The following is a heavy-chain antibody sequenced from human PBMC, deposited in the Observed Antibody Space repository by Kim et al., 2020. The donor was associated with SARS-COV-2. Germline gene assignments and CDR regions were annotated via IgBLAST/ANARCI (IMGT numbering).Heavy chain of an antibody. D-gene: IGHD6-13*01. CDR3: ARLGVSSSWSSYYCDY. CDR2: IYYSGST. CDR1: GGSISSSSYY. V-gene: IGHV4-39*01. Sequence: SETLSFTCTVSGGSISSSSYYWGWIRQPPGKGLEWIGSIYYSGSTYYNPSLKSRVTISVDTSKNQFSLKLSSVTAADMAVYYCARLGVSSSWSSYYCDYWGQGTLVTVSS. J-gene: IGHJ4*02.